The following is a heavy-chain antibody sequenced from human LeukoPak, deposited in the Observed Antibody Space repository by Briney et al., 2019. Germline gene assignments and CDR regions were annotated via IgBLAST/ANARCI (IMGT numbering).Heavy chain of an antibody. CDR1: GGSISSSNW. CDR2: IYYSGST. J-gene: IGHJ5*02. D-gene: IGHD2-2*01. CDR3: AREGYCSSTSCMRRRKNWFDP. V-gene: IGHV4-4*02. Sequence: PSETLSLTCAVSGGSISSSNWWSWVRQPPGKGLEWIGSIYYSGSTYYNPSLKSRVTISVDTSKNQFSLKLSSVTAADTAVYYCAREGYCSSTSCMRRRKNWFDPWGQGTLVTVSS.